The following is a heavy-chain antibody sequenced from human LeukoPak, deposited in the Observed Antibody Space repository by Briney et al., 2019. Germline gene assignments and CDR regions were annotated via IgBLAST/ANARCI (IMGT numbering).Heavy chain of an antibody. J-gene: IGHJ4*02. CDR2: INAGNGNT. V-gene: IGHV1-3*01. CDR1: RYTFTGNY. Sequence: ASVKVSCKASRYTFTGNYMHWVRQAPGQRLEWMGWINAGNGNTKYSQKFQGRVTITRDTSASTAYMELSSLRSEDTAVYYCAREEAVAGLDWGQGTLVTVSS. D-gene: IGHD6-19*01. CDR3: AREEAVAGLD.